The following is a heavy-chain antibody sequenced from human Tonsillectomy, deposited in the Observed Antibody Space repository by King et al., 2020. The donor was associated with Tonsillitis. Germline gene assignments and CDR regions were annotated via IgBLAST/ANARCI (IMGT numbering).Heavy chain of an antibody. CDR2: ISCSGGST. CDR1: GFTFSSYA. D-gene: IGHD4-17*01. J-gene: IGHJ4*02. V-gene: IGHV3-23*04. Sequence: VQLVESGGGLVQPGGSLRLSCAASGFTFSSYAMSWVRQAPGKGLEWVSAISCSGGSTYYADSGKSRVTISRDNSKHTLYLQMNSLRAEDTAVYYCAKTNPLRYYFDYWGQGTLVTVSS. CDR3: AKTNPLRYYFDY.